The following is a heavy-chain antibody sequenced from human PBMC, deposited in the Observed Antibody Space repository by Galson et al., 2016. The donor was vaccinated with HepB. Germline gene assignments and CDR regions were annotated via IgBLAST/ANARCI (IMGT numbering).Heavy chain of an antibody. CDR3: AAQGGTSFDY. J-gene: IGHJ4*02. V-gene: IGHV5-51*01. CDR1: GYSFTNYW. Sequence: QSGAEVKKPGESLRISCKGSGYSFTNYWIGWVRQMPGKGLELMGIIYPGNSHTIYSPTFQGQVTISADKSITTAYLQWNTLRASDTAMYYCAAQGGTSFDYWGQGTLVTVSS. CDR2: IYPGNSHT. D-gene: IGHD2-2*01.